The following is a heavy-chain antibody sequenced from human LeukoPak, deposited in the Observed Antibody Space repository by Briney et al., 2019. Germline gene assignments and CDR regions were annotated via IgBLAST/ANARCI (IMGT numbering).Heavy chain of an antibody. CDR2: IYYSGNT. V-gene: IGHV4-39*07. CDR1: GVSISSSSYY. J-gene: IGHJ4*02. D-gene: IGHD1-1*01. CDR3: ARDGTSLNLAELDY. Sequence: SETLSLTCSVSGVSISSSSYYWGWIRQPPGKGLEWIGSIYYSGNTYYNPSLKSRVTISVDTSKNQFSLKLSSVTAADTAVYYCARDGTSLNLAELDYWGQGTLVTVSS.